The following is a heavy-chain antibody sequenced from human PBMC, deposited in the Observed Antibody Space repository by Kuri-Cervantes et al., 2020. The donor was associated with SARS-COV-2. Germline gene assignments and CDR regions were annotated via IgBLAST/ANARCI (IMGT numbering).Heavy chain of an antibody. J-gene: IGHJ4*02. CDR2: ISSSSSYI. D-gene: IGHD3-22*01. V-gene: IGHV3-21*01. CDR1: GFTFSSYS. Sequence: GESLKISCAASGFTFSSYSMNWVRQAPGKGLEWVSSISSSSSYIYYADSVKGRFTISRDNAKNSLYLQMNSLRADDTALYYCARKGLDSGGYSLGYDWGQGTLVTVSS. CDR3: ARKGLDSGGYSLGYD.